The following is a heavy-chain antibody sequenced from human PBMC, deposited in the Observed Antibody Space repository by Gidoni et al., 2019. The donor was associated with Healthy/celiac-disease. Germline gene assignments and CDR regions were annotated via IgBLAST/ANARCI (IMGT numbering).Heavy chain of an antibody. Sequence: QVQLQESGPGLVKPSETLSLTCAVSGYSISSGYYWGWIRQPPGKGLEWIGSIYHSGSTYYNPSLKSRVTISVDTSKNQFSLKLSSVTAADTAVYYCAVGITGTLCFDYWGQGTLVTVSS. CDR2: IYHSGST. J-gene: IGHJ4*02. CDR1: GYSISSGYY. D-gene: IGHD1-20*01. V-gene: IGHV4-38-2*01. CDR3: AVGITGTLCFDY.